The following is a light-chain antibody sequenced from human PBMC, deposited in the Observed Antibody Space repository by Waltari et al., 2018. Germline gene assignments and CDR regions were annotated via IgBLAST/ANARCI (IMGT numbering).Light chain of an antibody. Sequence: DIQMTQSPSTLSASEGDRVTLTCRASQSINYWLAWYQQKPGKAPKLLIYKASNLETGVPSRFSGSGSGTEFTLTIGSLQPDDFAIYYCQQYNTYPVTFGQGTRLEIK. CDR3: QQYNTYPVT. CDR1: QSINYW. CDR2: KAS. J-gene: IGKJ5*01. V-gene: IGKV1-5*03.